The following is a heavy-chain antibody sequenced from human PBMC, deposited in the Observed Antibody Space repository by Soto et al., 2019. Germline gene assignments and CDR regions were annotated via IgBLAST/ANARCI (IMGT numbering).Heavy chain of an antibody. J-gene: IGHJ4*02. CDR3: ARLLYDRSGYYYFDY. V-gene: IGHV4-39*01. CDR1: GGSISSYY. CDR2: IYYSGSI. Sequence: ETLSLTCTVSGGSISSYYWSWIRQPPGKGLEWIGSIYYSGSIYHNPSLKSRVSTSVDTSKNQFSLKLNSVTAADTALYYCARLLYDRSGYYYFDYWGRGTLVTVS. D-gene: IGHD3-22*01.